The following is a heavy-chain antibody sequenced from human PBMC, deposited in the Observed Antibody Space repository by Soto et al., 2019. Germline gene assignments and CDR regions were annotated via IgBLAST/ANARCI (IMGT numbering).Heavy chain of an antibody. V-gene: IGHV1-3*01. CDR1: GYTFTSYA. CDR2: INAGNGNT. Sequence: GASVKVSCKASGYTFTSYAMHWVRQAPGQRLEWMGWINAGNGNTKYSQKFQGRVTITRDTSASTAYMELSSLRSEDTAVYYCARDNGQRDYYDSSLDAFDIWGQGTMVTVSS. D-gene: IGHD3-22*01. J-gene: IGHJ3*02. CDR3: ARDNGQRDYYDSSLDAFDI.